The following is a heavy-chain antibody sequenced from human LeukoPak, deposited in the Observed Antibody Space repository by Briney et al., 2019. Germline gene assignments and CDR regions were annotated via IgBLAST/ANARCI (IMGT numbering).Heavy chain of an antibody. J-gene: IGHJ6*03. D-gene: IGHD6-6*01. Sequence: SQTLSLTCTVSGGSISGGSYYWSWIRQPAGKGLEWIGYIYYSGSTNYNPSLKSRVTISVDTSKNQFSLKLSSVTAADTAVYYCARDWGVSARPGYMDVWGKGTTVTVSS. V-gene: IGHV4-61*10. CDR1: GGSISGGSYY. CDR3: ARDWGVSARPGYMDV. CDR2: IYYSGST.